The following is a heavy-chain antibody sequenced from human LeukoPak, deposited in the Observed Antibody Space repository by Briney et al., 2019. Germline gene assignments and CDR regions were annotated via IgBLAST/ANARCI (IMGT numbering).Heavy chain of an antibody. J-gene: IGHJ4*02. Sequence: PGESLRLSCAASGFTFSSYSMNWVRQAPGKGLEWVSYIGSSSSSIYYADSVKGRFTISRDNAKYSLYLQMNSLRAEDTAIYYCARASPQQAFRFDYWGQGTLVTVSS. D-gene: IGHD1/OR15-1a*01. CDR3: ARASPQQAFRFDY. CDR1: GFTFSSYS. CDR2: IGSSSSSI. V-gene: IGHV3-48*01.